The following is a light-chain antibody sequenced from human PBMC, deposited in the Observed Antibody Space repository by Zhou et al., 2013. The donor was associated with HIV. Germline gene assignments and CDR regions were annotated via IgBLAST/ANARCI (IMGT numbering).Light chain of an antibody. CDR1: QSISTW. CDR3: QQFNSYPVIT. Sequence: DIQMTQSPSTLSASVGDRVTITCRASQSISTWLAWYQQKPGKIPDLLIYKASTLESGVPSRFSGSGSGTDFTLTISSLQPEDFATYYCQQFNSYPVITFGGGTKVEIK. V-gene: IGKV1-5*03. CDR2: KAS. J-gene: IGKJ4*01.